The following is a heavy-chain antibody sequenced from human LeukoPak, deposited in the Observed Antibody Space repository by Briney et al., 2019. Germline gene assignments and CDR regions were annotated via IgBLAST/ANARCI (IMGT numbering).Heavy chain of an antibody. D-gene: IGHD2-15*01. Sequence: GGSLRLSCAASGFTFSSYAMSWVRQAPGMGLEWVSAISGSGGSTYYADSVKGRFTISRDNSKNTLYLQMNSLRAEDTAVYYCAKVVGCSGGSCYSPFFDYWGQGTLVTVSS. V-gene: IGHV3-23*01. J-gene: IGHJ4*02. CDR1: GFTFSSYA. CDR3: AKVVGCSGGSCYSPFFDY. CDR2: ISGSGGST.